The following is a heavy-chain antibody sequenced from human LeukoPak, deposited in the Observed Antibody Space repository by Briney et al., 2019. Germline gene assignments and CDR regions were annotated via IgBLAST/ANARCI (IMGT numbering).Heavy chain of an antibody. CDR3: ARSSGYYSSLFYMHV. CDR1: GYTFTSYY. Sequence: ASVKVSSKASGYTFTSYYMHWVRQAPGQGLEWMGIINPSGDPTTYAQKFQGRVTMTSDMSTSTVYMELSSLRSEDTAVYYCARSSGYYSSLFYMHVWGKGTTVTVSS. V-gene: IGHV1-46*01. CDR2: INPSGDPT. D-gene: IGHD3-22*01. J-gene: IGHJ6*03.